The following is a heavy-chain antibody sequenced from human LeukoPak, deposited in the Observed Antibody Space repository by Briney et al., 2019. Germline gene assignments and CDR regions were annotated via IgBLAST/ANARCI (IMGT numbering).Heavy chain of an antibody. Sequence: PGGSLRLSCAASGFTFSTYGMHWVRQAPGKGLEWAAFIRYDGNNEYYADSVRCRFTISRDNSKNTLYLQMSSLRSEDTAVYYCAQGTSILATINNWGQGTLVTVSS. CDR1: GFTFSTYG. V-gene: IGHV3-30*02. CDR2: IRYDGNNE. CDR3: AQGTSILATINN. J-gene: IGHJ1*01. D-gene: IGHD5-12*01.